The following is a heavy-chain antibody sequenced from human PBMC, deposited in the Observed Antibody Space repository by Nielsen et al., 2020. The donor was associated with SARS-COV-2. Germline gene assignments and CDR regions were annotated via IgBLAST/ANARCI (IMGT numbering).Heavy chain of an antibody. CDR1: GFTFSSYA. Sequence: GESLKISCSASGFTFSSYAIHWVRQAPGKGLEYVSAISSNGGSTYYADSVKGRFTISRDNSKNTLYLQMSSLRTEDTAVYYCVKPQGPARYFDYWGQGTLVTVSS. CDR3: VKPQGPARYFDY. CDR2: ISSNGGST. J-gene: IGHJ4*02. V-gene: IGHV3-64D*06. D-gene: IGHD2-2*01.